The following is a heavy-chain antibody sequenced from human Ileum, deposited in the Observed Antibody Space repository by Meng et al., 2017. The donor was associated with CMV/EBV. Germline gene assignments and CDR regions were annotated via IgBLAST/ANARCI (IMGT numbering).Heavy chain of an antibody. CDR1: TYGVG. CDR2: IYSNDDK. Sequence: TYGVGVGWIRQPPGKALEWLALIYSNDDKRYSPSLKSRLTISTDTSKKQVVLTMTSMDPVDTATYFCAHRLGYFYDSSVGDGAFDVWGQGTMVTVSS. J-gene: IGHJ3*01. V-gene: IGHV2-5*01. CDR3: AHRLGYFYDSSVGDGAFDV. D-gene: IGHD3-22*01.